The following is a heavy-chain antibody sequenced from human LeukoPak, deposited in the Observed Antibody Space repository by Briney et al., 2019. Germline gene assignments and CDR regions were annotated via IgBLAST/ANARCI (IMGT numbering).Heavy chain of an antibody. CDR1: GYTFTGYY. J-gene: IGHJ3*02. D-gene: IGHD6-13*01. CDR2: INPNSGGT. Sequence: ASVKVSCKASGYTFTGYYMHWVRQAPGQGLEWMGWINPNSGGTNYAQKSQGRVTMTRDTSISTAYMELSRLRSDDTAVYYCARLAAAAPLPDDAFDIWGQGTMVTVSS. V-gene: IGHV1-2*02. CDR3: ARLAAAAPLPDDAFDI.